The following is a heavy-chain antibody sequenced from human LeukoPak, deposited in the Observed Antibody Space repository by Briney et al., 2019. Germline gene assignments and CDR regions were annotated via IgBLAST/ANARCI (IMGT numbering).Heavy chain of an antibody. CDR3: GRDRGSTELDY. CDR1: GFTFSSYW. V-gene: IGHV3-74*01. J-gene: IGHJ4*02. Sequence: GGSLRLSCAASGFTFSSYWMHWVRQAPGKGLVWVSRINSDGSRISYADSVKGRFTISRDNVKNTVYLQMNSLRAEDAAVYYCGRDRGSTELDYWGQGTLVTVSS. D-gene: IGHD6-13*01. CDR2: INSDGSRI.